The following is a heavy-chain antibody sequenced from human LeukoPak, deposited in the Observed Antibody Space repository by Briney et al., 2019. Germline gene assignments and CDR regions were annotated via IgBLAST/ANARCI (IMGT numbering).Heavy chain of an antibody. CDR2: ISGSGGST. D-gene: IGHD3-10*01. J-gene: IGHJ4*02. CDR3: AKDLLNYYGSGSYYNPTPFDY. Sequence: PGGSLRLSCAASGFTFSSYAMSWVRQAPGKGLEWVSAISGSGGSTYYADSVKGRFTISRDNSKNTLYLQVNSLRAEDTAVYYCAKDLLNYYGSGSYYNPTPFDYWGQGTLVTVSS. CDR1: GFTFSSYA. V-gene: IGHV3-23*01.